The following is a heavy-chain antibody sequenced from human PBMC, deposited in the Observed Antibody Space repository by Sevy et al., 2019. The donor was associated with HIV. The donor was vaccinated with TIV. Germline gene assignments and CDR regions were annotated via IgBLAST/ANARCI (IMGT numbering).Heavy chain of an antibody. Sequence: GGSLRLSCAASGFTFSSYWMTWVRQAPGKGLEWVANIKGDGSERYYVDSVGGRFTISRDNAKNSLYLQMNSLRVEDTALYYCARDCNSNRCLWGLDVWGQGTTVTVSS. D-gene: IGHD2-2*01. CDR3: ARDCNSNRCLWGLDV. CDR2: IKGDGSER. J-gene: IGHJ6*02. V-gene: IGHV3-7*03. CDR1: GFTFSSYW.